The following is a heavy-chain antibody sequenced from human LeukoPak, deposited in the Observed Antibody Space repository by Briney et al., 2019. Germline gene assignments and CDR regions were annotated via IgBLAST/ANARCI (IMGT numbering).Heavy chain of an antibody. CDR3: ARGSSSFLWFDP. V-gene: IGHV1-69*04. CDR2: IIPILGIA. Sequence: SVKVYCKASGGTFSSYAISWVRQAPGQGLEWMGRIIPILGIANYAQKFQGRVTITADKSTSTAYMELSSLRSEDTAVYYCARGSSSFLWFDPWGQGTLVTVSS. CDR1: GGTFSSYA. D-gene: IGHD6-13*01. J-gene: IGHJ5*02.